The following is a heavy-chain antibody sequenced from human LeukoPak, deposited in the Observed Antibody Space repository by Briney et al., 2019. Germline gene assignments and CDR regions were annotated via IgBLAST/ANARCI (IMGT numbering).Heavy chain of an antibody. V-gene: IGHV1-46*01. Sequence: ASVKVSCKASGYTFTNYYIHWVRQAPGQGPDWMGIITPRGGGTTYAPKFKGRVTMTKETSTRTVYMELSSLRSADTALYYCARETDIAVAANYFDYWGQGTLVTVSS. CDR3: ARETDIAVAANYFDY. J-gene: IGHJ4*02. D-gene: IGHD6-19*01. CDR2: ITPRGGGT. CDR1: GYTFTNYY.